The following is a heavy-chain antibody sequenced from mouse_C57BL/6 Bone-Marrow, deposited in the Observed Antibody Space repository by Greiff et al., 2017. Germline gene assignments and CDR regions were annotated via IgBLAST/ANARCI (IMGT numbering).Heavy chain of an antibody. CDR2: IDPETGGT. CDR3: TRSRLWSYAMDY. J-gene: IGHJ4*01. Sequence: QVQLQQSGAELVRPGASVTLSCTASGYTFTDYEMHWVKQTPVHGLEWIGAIDPETGGTAYNQKFKGKAILTADKSSSTAYMELRSLTSEDSAVYYCTRSRLWSYAMDYWGQGTSVTVSS. CDR1: GYTFTDYE. V-gene: IGHV1-15*01. D-gene: IGHD1-1*02.